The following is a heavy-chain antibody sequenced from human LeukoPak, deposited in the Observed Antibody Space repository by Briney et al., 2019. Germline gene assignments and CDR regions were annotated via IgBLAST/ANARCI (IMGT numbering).Heavy chain of an antibody. Sequence: GGSLRLSCAASGFTFSTYAMNWVRQAPGKGLEWVSAISGSGAKTYYADFVKGRFTISRDNAKNSLYLQMNSLRAEDTAVYYCARGGPRDGYDYWGQGTLVTVSS. CDR1: GFTFSTYA. J-gene: IGHJ4*02. V-gene: IGHV3-23*01. CDR2: ISGSGAKT. D-gene: IGHD5-18*01. CDR3: ARGGPRDGYDY.